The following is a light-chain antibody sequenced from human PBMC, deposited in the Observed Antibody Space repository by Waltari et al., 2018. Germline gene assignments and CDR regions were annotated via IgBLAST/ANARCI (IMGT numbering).Light chain of an antibody. CDR3: QQYNNWPLALT. CDR2: GAS. CDR1: QSVSSN. J-gene: IGKJ4*01. V-gene: IGKV3-15*01. Sequence: ETVMTQSTATLSVSPGERATLSCRASQSVSSNLAWYQQKPGQAPRLLIYGASTRATGIPARFSGSGSGTEFTLTISSLQSEDFAVYYCQQYNNWPLALTFGGGTKVEIK.